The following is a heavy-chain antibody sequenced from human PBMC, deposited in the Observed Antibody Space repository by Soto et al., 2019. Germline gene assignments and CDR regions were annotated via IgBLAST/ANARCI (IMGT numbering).Heavy chain of an antibody. Sequence: PGGSLRLSCAASGFTFSSYAMSWVRQAPGKGLEWVSGISGSGGSTYYADSVKGRFTISRDNSKNTLYLQTNSLRAEDTAVYYCAKERGYNYGYDAMDVWGQGTTVTVPS. CDR1: GFTFSSYA. CDR3: AKERGYNYGYDAMDV. CDR2: ISGSGGST. D-gene: IGHD5-18*01. V-gene: IGHV3-23*01. J-gene: IGHJ6*02.